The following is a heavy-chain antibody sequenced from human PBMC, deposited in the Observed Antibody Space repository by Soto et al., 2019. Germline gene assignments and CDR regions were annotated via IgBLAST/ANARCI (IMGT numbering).Heavy chain of an antibody. CDR3: AKYTSGTGGFDC. J-gene: IGHJ4*02. CDR2: INSDGSST. V-gene: IGHV3-74*01. Sequence: EVQLVESGGGLVQPGGSLRLSCAASGFTFSSYWMHWVRQAPGKGRVWVSRINSDGSSTSYADSVKGRFTISRDNAKNTRDLQMNSLRAEDTAVYYCAKYTSGTGGFDCWGQGALVSVSS. D-gene: IGHD6-19*01. CDR1: GFTFSSYW.